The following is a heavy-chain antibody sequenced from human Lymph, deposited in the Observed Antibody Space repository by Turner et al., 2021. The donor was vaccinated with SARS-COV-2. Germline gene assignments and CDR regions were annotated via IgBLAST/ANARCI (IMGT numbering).Heavy chain of an antibody. J-gene: IGHJ4*02. D-gene: IGHD2-21*02. CDR2: ITFTSSYI. CDR3: ARGPPDFPYYFDY. CDR1: GFTFSSYS. V-gene: IGHV3-21*01. Sequence: EVQLVESGGGLVKPGGSLILSCAASGFTFSSYSMNWVRQAQGKGLEWGSSITFTSSYIYYADSVKGRFTISRDNAKNSLYLQMNSLRAEDTAVYYCARGPPDFPYYFDYWGQGTLVTVSS.